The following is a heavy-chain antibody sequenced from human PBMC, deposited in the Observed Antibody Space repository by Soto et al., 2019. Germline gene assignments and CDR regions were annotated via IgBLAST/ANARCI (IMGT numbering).Heavy chain of an antibody. D-gene: IGHD3-3*01. Sequence: SETLSLTCAVYGGSISGYYWSWIRQPPGKGLEWIGEISHSGSTNYNPSLKSRVTISVDTSKSQFSLKLSSVTAADTAIYYCARGVSNYDFWSGYSHYYYYMDVWGKGTTVT. CDR3: ARGVSNYDFWSGYSHYYYYMDV. V-gene: IGHV4-34*01. CDR2: ISHSGST. J-gene: IGHJ6*03. CDR1: GGSISGYY.